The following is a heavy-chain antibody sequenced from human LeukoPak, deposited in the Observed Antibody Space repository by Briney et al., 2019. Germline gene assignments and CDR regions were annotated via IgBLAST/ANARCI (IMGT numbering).Heavy chain of an antibody. CDR1: GFSFSNYV. CDR3: AKRVHSSSWYAAFDF. J-gene: IGHJ4*02. Sequence: GGSLRLSCAASGFSFSNYVMSWVRQAPGKGLEWVSGISGSSGTTYYVDSVKGRFTISRDNSKNTLYLQMNSLRAEDTAVYYCAKRVHSSSWYAAFDFWGQGTLVTVSS. CDR2: ISGSSGTT. D-gene: IGHD6-13*01. V-gene: IGHV3-23*01.